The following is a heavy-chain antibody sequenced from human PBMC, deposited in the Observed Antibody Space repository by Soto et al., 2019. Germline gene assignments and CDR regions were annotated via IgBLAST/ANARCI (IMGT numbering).Heavy chain of an antibody. CDR2: ISGGGDTT. CDR1: GFTFNNYA. CDR3: AKHGPQYSSSLTHY. D-gene: IGHD6-13*01. Sequence: EVQLLESGGGLVQPGESLRLSCAGSGFTFNNYAMTWVRQAPGKGPEWVSAISGGGDTTSYADSVKGRCTIARDNSKTTVYLQMNSLRAEDTAVYYCAKHGPQYSSSLTHYWGQGTLVTVSS. V-gene: IGHV3-23*01. J-gene: IGHJ4*02.